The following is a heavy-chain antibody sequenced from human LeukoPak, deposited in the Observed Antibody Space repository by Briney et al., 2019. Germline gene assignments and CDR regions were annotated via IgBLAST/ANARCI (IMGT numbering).Heavy chain of an antibody. CDR3: ARGVTSYGTRLTY. J-gene: IGHJ4*02. V-gene: IGHV1-69*06. Sequence: GASVTVSFKASGDSFSTYAISWVRQAPGQGLEWMGGIFPMFETANYAQRFQGRLTITADIATSTAYMDLSSLRSEDTAVYYCARGVTSYGTRLTYWGQGTLVTVSS. CDR1: GDSFSTYA. CDR2: IFPMFETA. D-gene: IGHD3-16*01.